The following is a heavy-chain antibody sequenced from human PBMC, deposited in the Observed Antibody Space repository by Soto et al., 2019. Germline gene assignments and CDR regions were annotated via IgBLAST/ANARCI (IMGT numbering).Heavy chain of an antibody. V-gene: IGHV4-34*01. CDR2: INHSGST. CDR1: GGSFSGYY. D-gene: IGHD2-15*01. Sequence: QVQLQQWGAGLLKPSETLSLTCAVYGGSFSGYYWSWIRQPPGKGLEWIGEINHSGSTNYNTSLKSRVTISVDTSKNQFSLQLSSVTAADTAVYYCARSGYCSGGSCYFVLPFDYWGQGTLVTVSS. J-gene: IGHJ4*02. CDR3: ARSGYCSGGSCYFVLPFDY.